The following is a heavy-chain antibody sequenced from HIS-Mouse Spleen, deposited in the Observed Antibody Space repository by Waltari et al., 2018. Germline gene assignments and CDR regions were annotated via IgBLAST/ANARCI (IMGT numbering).Heavy chain of an antibody. CDR3: ARSPYYDFWSGYSDNWFDP. CDR2: IYYSGST. V-gene: IGHV4-31*03. J-gene: IGHJ5*02. D-gene: IGHD3-3*01. Sequence: QVQLQESGPGLVKPSQTLSPTCTFPGGSISSGGYYWSWIRHHPGKGLEWIGYIYYSGSTYYNPSLKSRVTISVDTSKNQFSLKLSSVTAADTAVYYCARSPYYDFWSGYSDNWFDPWGQGTLVTVSS. CDR1: GGSISSGGYY.